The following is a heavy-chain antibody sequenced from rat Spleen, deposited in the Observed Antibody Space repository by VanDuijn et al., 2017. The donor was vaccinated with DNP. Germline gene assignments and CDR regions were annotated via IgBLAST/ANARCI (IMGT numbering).Heavy chain of an antibody. D-gene: IGHD1-11*01. Sequence: EVKLVESGGGLVQPGRSLKLSCAASGFNFNDYWMGWVRQAPGKGLEWIGEINKDSRIIKYSPSLKDKFTVSRDNVQSTLYLQMSKLGSEDTAIYHCAKGPNYGGYSDFFDYWGQGVMVTVSS. J-gene: IGHJ2*01. CDR3: AKGPNYGGYSDFFDY. V-gene: IGHV4-2*01. CDR1: GFNFNDYW. CDR2: INKDSRII.